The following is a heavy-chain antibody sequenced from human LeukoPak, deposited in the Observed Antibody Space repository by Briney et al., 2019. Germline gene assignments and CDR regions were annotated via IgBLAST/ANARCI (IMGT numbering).Heavy chain of an antibody. CDR1: GFAFSSSS. CDR2: ISGAGGSS. Sequence: GGSLRLSCATSGFAFSSSSMSWVRQAPAEGLGWGSTISGAGGSSWYAESAKGRFSIARDNSITSVSLQMSRLRVEDTAIYYCTKDDSSSWYDYFFDYWGQGTLVTVSS. CDR3: TKDDSSSWYDYFFDY. D-gene: IGHD6-13*01. V-gene: IGHV3-23*01. J-gene: IGHJ4*02.